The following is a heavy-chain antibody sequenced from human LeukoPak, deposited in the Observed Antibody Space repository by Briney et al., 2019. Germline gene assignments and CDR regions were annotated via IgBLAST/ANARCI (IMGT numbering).Heavy chain of an antibody. CDR1: GGSISSNIYY. Sequence: SETLSLTCTVSGGSISSNIYYWGWIRQPPGKGLEWIGSIYYSGSTYCNPSLKSRVTISVDTSKNQISLKLSSVTAADTAVYYCVRLRYRGSYSFDPWGQGTLVTVSS. D-gene: IGHD1-26*01. V-gene: IGHV4-39*01. J-gene: IGHJ5*02. CDR3: VRLRYRGSYSFDP. CDR2: IYYSGST.